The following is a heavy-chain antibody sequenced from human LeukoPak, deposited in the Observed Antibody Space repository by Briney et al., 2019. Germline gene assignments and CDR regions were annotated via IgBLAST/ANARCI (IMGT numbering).Heavy chain of an antibody. V-gene: IGHV3-23*01. J-gene: IGHJ4*02. D-gene: IGHD3-9*01. CDR2: ISGSGGST. CDR1: GFTSSSYA. Sequence: GGSLRLSCAASGFTSSSYAMSWVRQAPGKGLEWVSGISGSGGSTYYADSVKGRFTVSRDNSKNTLYLQMNSLRAEDTAVYYCAKNGDEFYDILTGYYSGQFDYWGQGTLVTVSS. CDR3: AKNGDEFYDILTGYYSGQFDY.